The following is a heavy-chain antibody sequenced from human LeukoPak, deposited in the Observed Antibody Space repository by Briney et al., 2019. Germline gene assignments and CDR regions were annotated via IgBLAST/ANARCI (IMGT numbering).Heavy chain of an antibody. CDR3: ARGRLLRLRFLEWLSVHFDY. D-gene: IGHD3-3*01. CDR2: INHSGST. J-gene: IGHJ4*02. V-gene: IGHV4-34*01. Sequence: PSETLSLTCAVYGGSFSGYYWSWIRQPPGKGLEWIGEINHSGSTNYNPSLKSRVTISVDTSKNQFSLKLSSVTAADTAVYYCARGRLLRLRFLEWLSVHFDYWGQGALVTVSS. CDR1: GGSFSGYY.